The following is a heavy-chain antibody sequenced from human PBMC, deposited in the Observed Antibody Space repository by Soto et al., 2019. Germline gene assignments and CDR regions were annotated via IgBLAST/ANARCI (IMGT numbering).Heavy chain of an antibody. J-gene: IGHJ6*02. Sequence: QVQLQESGPGLVKPSETLSLTCTVSGGSISSYYWSGIRQPPGKGLEWIGYIHYSGSTKYNPSLKSRVTISVDTSKNQFSLKLSSVTAADTAVYYCARQDSSSWYWVYGMDVWGQGTTVTVSS. CDR1: GGSISSYY. D-gene: IGHD6-13*01. CDR2: IHYSGST. CDR3: ARQDSSSWYWVYGMDV. V-gene: IGHV4-59*08.